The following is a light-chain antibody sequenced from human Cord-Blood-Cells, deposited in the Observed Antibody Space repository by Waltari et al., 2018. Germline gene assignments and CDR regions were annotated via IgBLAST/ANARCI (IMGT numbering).Light chain of an antibody. J-gene: IGLJ1*01. CDR2: DVS. CDR1: SSDVGGYNY. V-gene: IGLV2-11*01. CDR3: CSYAGSYTLYV. Sequence: QSALTQPRSVSGSPGQSVTISCTGTSSDVGGYNYVSWYQQHPGKAPKLMIYDVSKRPSRVPDRFSGSKSGNTASLTISGLQAEDEADYYCCSYAGSYTLYVFGTGTKVTVL.